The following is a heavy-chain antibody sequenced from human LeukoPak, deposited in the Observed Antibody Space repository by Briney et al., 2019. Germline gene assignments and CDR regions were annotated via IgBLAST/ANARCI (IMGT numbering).Heavy chain of an antibody. CDR2: ISGSGNTT. Sequence: GGSLRLTCAASQFTFSNYTMSWVRQAPGKGLEWVSAISGSGNTTYFGDSVTGRFTISRDNPKNTVYLQMNSLSAEDTAVYYCAKGPAPYCSGGSCYSPHWYFDLWGRGTLVTVSS. CDR1: QFTFSNYT. J-gene: IGHJ2*01. CDR3: AKGPAPYCSGGSCYSPHWYFDL. D-gene: IGHD2-15*01. V-gene: IGHV3-23*01.